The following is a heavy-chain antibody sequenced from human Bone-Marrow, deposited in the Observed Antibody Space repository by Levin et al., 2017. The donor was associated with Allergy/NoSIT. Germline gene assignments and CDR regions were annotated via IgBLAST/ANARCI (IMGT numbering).Heavy chain of an antibody. CDR3: ARDYVVSSTD. CDR1: GFAFSRYE. Sequence: GGSLRLSCAASGFAFSRYEMNWVCQAPGKGLEWISYINLGGTTIYYADSVKGRFTISRDNAKNSLSLQMNNVTVEDTAIYYCARDYVVSSTDWGQGTLVTVSS. CDR2: INLGGTTI. J-gene: IGHJ4*02. V-gene: IGHV3-48*03. D-gene: IGHD5/OR15-5a*01.